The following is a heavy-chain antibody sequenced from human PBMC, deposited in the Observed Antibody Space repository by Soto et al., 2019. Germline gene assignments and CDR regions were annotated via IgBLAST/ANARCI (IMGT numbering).Heavy chain of an antibody. CDR3: ARGRGYCSGGSCPYYFDY. J-gene: IGHJ4*02. V-gene: IGHV1-8*01. CDR1: GYTFTSYD. D-gene: IGHD2-15*01. Sequence: QVQLVQSGAEVMKPGASVRVSCKASGYTFTSYDINWVRQATGQGLEGMGWMNPNSGNTGSAQKFQGRVTMSRNTSIRTAYMELSSLRSEDTAVYYCARGRGYCSGGSCPYYFDYWGQGTLVTVSS. CDR2: MNPNSGNT.